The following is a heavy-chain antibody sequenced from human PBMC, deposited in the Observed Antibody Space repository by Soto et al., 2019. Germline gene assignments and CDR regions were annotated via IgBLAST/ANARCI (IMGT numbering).Heavy chain of an antibody. J-gene: IGHJ4*02. CDR1: GFTFSRHG. CDR3: AKVDVSTAGSFDY. Sequence: GGSLRLSCVASGFTFSRHGFSWVRQAPGKGLEWVSTINPSGDSTFYADSVKGRFTISRDNSKNTVYLQMNSLSVGDTAVYLCAKVDVSTAGSFDYWGQGALVTVSS. CDR2: INPSGDST. V-gene: IGHV3-23*01. D-gene: IGHD6-13*01.